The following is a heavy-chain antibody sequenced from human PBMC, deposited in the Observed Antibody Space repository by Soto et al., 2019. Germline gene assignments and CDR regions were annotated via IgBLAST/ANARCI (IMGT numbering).Heavy chain of an antibody. CDR2: ISGSDGNT. CDR1: GFTLSNYG. V-gene: IGHV3-23*01. Sequence: VQLLESGGGLVQPGGSLRLSCAASGFTLSNYGMTWVRQAPGKGLEWVSGISGSDGNTYYADSVKGRFTISRDSSKNTLYLQMNTLKAEDTAVYYCAKDKYDDWGQGTLVTVSS. J-gene: IGHJ4*02. D-gene: IGHD3-16*01. CDR3: AKDKYDD.